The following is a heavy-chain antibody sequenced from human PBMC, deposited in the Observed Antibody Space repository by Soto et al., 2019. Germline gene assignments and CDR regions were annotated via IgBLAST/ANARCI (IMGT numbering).Heavy chain of an antibody. J-gene: IGHJ5*02. CDR1: GYTLTELS. CDR3: ATEYYYGSGSYYYPP. V-gene: IGHV1-24*01. D-gene: IGHD3-10*01. Sequence: GASVKVSCKVSGYTLTELSMHWVRQAPGKGLEWMGGFDPEDGETIYAQKFQGRVTMTEDTSTDTAYMERSSLRSEDTAVYYCATEYYYGSGSYYYPPWGQGTLVTVSS. CDR2: FDPEDGET.